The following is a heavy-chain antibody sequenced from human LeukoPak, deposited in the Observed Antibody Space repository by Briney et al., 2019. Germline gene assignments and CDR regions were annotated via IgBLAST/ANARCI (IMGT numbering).Heavy chain of an antibody. Sequence: SETLSLTCTVSGGSISSSSYYWGWIRQPPGKGLEWIGSIYYSGSTYYNPSLKSRVTISVDTSKNQFSLKLSSVTAADTAVYXXXXXXXTVTTEYYYYYYMDVWGKGTTVTISS. CDR3: XXXXXTVTTEYYYYYYMDV. V-gene: IGHV4-39*07. CDR1: GGSISSSSYY. D-gene: IGHD4-17*01. CDR2: IYYSGST. J-gene: IGHJ6*03.